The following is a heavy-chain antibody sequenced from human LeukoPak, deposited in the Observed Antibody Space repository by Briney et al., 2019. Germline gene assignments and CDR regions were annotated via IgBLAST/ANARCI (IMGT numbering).Heavy chain of an antibody. V-gene: IGHV3-23*01. Sequence: GGSLRLSCAASGFTFSNYGMSWVRQAPGKGLEWVSAISGSGGSTYYADSVKGRFTISRDNSKNTLYLQMNSLRAEDTAVYYCAKGITMIDDAFDIWGQGTMVTVSS. J-gene: IGHJ3*02. CDR2: ISGSGGST. CDR3: AKGITMIDDAFDI. CDR1: GFTFSNYG. D-gene: IGHD3-22*01.